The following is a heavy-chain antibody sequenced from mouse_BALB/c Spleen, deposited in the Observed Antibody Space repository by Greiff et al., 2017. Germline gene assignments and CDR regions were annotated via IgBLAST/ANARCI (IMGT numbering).Heavy chain of an antibody. CDR1: GFTFSNYW. J-gene: IGHJ4*01. CDR3: TRPGNYYAMDY. Sequence: EVQRVESGGGLVQPGGSMKLSCVASGFTFSNYWMNWVRQSPEKGLEWVAEIRLKSNNYATHYAESVKGRFTISRDDSKSSVYLQMNNLRAEDTGIYYCTRPGNYYAMDYWGQGTSVTVSS. D-gene: IGHD2-1*01. CDR2: IRLKSNNYAT. V-gene: IGHV6-6*02.